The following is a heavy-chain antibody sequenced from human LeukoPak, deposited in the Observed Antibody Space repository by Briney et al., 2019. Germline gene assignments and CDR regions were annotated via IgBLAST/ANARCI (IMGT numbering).Heavy chain of an antibody. Sequence: KAGGSLRLSCAASGFTFSDYYMSWIRQAPGEGLEWVSYISSSGSTIYYADSVKGRFTISRDNAKNSLYLQMNSLRAEDTAVYYCARAGLSDYGDVFDYWGQGTLVTVSS. J-gene: IGHJ4*02. CDR1: GFTFSDYY. V-gene: IGHV3-11*01. CDR2: ISSSGSTI. CDR3: ARAGLSDYGDVFDY. D-gene: IGHD4-17*01.